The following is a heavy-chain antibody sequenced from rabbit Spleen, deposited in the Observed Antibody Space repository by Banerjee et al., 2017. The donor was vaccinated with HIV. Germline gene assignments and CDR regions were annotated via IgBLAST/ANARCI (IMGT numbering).Heavy chain of an antibody. V-gene: IGHV1S40*01. Sequence: QSLEESGGDLVKPGASLTLTCTASGFSFTYIDYLCWVRQPPGKGPEWIACVAAGVSFTSYYATWAKGRFTISKTSSTTVTLQMTSLTAADTATHFCARSYDSAWGSFNLWGQGTLVTVS. J-gene: IGHJ4*01. CDR3: ARSYDSAWGSFNL. CDR2: VAAGVSFTS. D-gene: IGHD4-1*01. CDR1: GFSFTYIDY.